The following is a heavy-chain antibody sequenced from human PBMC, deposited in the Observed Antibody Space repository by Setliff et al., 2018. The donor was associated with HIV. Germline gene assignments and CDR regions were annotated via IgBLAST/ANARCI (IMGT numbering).Heavy chain of an antibody. CDR2: IWFDGNKK. D-gene: IGHD3-10*01. J-gene: IGHJ4*02. CDR1: GFAFSSYG. CDR3: AKEFEDLSGAY. V-gene: IGHV3-30*02. Sequence: PGGSLRLSCEASGFAFSSYGMHWVRQAPGKGLEWVAIIWFDGNKKYYADSVKGRFTISRDNSKNTLYLQMNSLRAEDTATYYCAKEFEDLSGAYWGQGTLVTVSS.